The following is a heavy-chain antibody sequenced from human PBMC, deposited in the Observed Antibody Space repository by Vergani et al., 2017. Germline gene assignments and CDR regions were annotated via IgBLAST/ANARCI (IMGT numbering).Heavy chain of an antibody. CDR2: IIPIFGTA. CDR3: ARGIRGRGVMEYYFDY. Sequence: QVQLVQSGAAVKKPGSSVKVSCKASGGTFSSYAISWVRQAPGQGLEWMGGIIPIFGTANYAKKFQGIVTITAYESTSTTYMELSSLRSEDTALYYCARGIRGRGVMEYYFDYWGQGTLVTVSS. D-gene: IGHD3-10*01. CDR1: GGTFSSYA. J-gene: IGHJ4*02. V-gene: IGHV1-69*01.